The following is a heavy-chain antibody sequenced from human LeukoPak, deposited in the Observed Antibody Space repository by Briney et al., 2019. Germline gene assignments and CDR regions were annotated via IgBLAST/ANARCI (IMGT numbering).Heavy chain of an antibody. CDR2: MNLDGSEK. D-gene: IGHD3-10*01. CDR1: GFTFSLYW. J-gene: IGHJ4*02. CDR3: AKGHTATSGIY. Sequence: GGSLRLSCAASGFTFSLYWMSWVRQAPGKGLEWVANMNLDGSEKYYVDSVKGRFTISRDNAKNSLYLQMNSLRVEDTAVYYCAKGHTATSGIYWGQGPLVTVSS. V-gene: IGHV3-7*01.